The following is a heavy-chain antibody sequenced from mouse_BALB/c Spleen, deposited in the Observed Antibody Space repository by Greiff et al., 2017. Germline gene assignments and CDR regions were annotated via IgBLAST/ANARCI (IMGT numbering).Heavy chain of an antibody. CDR1: GFTFSSYA. V-gene: IGHV5-9-3*01. J-gene: IGHJ2*01. CDR3: ARHETMIFDY. D-gene: IGHD2-4*01. Sequence: EVKLVESGGGLVKPGGSLKLSCAASGFTFSSYAMSWVRQTPEKRLEWVATISSGGSYTYYPDSVKGRFTISRDNAKNTLYLQLSSLRSEDTAMYYCARHETMIFDYWGQGTTLTVSS. CDR2: ISSGGSYT.